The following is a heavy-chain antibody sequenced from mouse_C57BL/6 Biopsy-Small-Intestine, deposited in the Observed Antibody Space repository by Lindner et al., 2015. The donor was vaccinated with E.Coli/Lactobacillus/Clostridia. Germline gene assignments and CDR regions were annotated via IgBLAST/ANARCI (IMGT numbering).Heavy chain of an antibody. CDR3: ASARGDGSFAY. CDR2: IWTIGRT. CDR1: GFSLSSFG. D-gene: IGHD2-3*01. J-gene: IGHJ3*01. V-gene: IGHV2-6*01. Sequence: VQLQESGPGLVAPSRSLSITCTVSGFSLSSFGVGWIRQSPGKGLEWLGVIWTIGRTNYNSALKSRLTISKDNSKSQVFLKMDSLQIDDTAMYYCASARGDGSFAYWGQGTLVTVSA.